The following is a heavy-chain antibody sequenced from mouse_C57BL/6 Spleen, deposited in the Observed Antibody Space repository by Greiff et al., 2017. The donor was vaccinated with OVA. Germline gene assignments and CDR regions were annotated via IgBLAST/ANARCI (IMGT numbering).Heavy chain of an antibody. J-gene: IGHJ2*01. CDR2: INPNNGGT. V-gene: IGHV1-18*01. Sequence: VQLQQSGPELVKPGASVKIPCKASGYTFTDYNMDWVKQSHGKSLEWIGDINPNNGGTIYNQKFKGKATLTVDKSSSTAYMELRSLTSEDTAVYYCARLGYYGSSYEYYFDYWGQGTTLTVSS. CDR3: ARLGYYGSSYEYYFDY. CDR1: GYTFTDYN. D-gene: IGHD1-1*01.